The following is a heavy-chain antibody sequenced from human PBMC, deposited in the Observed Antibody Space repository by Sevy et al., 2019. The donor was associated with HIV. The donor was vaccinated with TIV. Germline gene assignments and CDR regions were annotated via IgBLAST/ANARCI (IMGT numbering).Heavy chain of an antibody. V-gene: IGHV4-59*01. J-gene: IGHJ5*02. Sequence: SETLSLTCTVSGASISSSFWSWIRQPPGKGLEWNGYIFHSGHTNYSPSLKGRVTISVDTSKNQFSLNLNSVTAADPAVYYCTRDFYDNRPRGFDPWGQGILVTVSS. CDR3: TRDFYDNRPRGFDP. CDR1: GASISSSF. CDR2: IFHSGHT. D-gene: IGHD3-22*01.